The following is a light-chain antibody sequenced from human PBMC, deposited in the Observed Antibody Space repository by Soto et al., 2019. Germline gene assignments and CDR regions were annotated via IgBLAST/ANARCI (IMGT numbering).Light chain of an antibody. CDR1: QGIRDH. V-gene: IGKV1-27*01. CDR2: AAS. Sequence: DIQMTQSPSSLSASVGDRVTITCRASQGIRDHLAWYQQKPGKVPKLLIYAASTLQSGVPSRFSGSGSGTDFPLTISSLQPQDVATYYCQKYKNAPFPFGPGTKVEIK. J-gene: IGKJ3*01. CDR3: QKYKNAPFP.